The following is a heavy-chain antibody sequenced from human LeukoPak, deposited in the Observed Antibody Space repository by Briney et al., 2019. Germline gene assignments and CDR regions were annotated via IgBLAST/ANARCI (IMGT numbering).Heavy chain of an antibody. J-gene: IGHJ4*02. CDR2: ISSSSDYI. Sequence: GGSLRLSCAASGFTFSSYIMNWVRQAPGKGLEWVSSISSSSDYIYYVDSVKGRFTTSRDNAKKSLYLQMNSLRAEDTAVYYCARGNIKFDYWGQGTLVTVSS. CDR3: ARGNIKFDY. V-gene: IGHV3-21*01. CDR1: GFTFSSYI.